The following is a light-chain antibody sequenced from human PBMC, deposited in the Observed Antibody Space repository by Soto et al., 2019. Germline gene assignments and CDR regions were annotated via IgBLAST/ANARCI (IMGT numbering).Light chain of an antibody. CDR3: QQSCSTPYT. Sequence: DIQMTQSPSSLSASVGDRVTITCRASQRISSYLNWYQQKPGKAPKLLIYAASSLQSGVPSRFSGSGSGTYFTLTISSLQPEDFATYYCQQSCSTPYTFGQGTKLEIK. CDR1: QRISSY. CDR2: AAS. V-gene: IGKV1-39*01. J-gene: IGKJ2*01.